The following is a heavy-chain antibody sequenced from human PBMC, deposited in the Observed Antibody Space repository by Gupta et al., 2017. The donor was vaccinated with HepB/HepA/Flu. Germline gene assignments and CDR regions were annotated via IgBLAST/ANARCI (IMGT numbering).Heavy chain of an antibody. CDR3: AREVMITFGGVTPGGMDV. D-gene: IGHD3-16*01. CDR2: ISAYSGNT. Sequence: QVHLVQSGAEVQKPRASVKVSCKASCYTFTSYGISRVRQVPGQGLEWMGWISAYSGNTNYAQKLQGRVTMTTDTSTSTAYMELRSLRSDDTAVYYCAREVMITFGGVTPGGMDVWGQVTTVTVSS. V-gene: IGHV1-18*01. CDR1: CYTFTSYG. J-gene: IGHJ6*02.